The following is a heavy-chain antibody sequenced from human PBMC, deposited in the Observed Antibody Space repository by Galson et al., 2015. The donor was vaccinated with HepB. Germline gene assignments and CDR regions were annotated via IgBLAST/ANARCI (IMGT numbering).Heavy chain of an antibody. Sequence: SLRLSCAASGFTFSSYAMHWVRQAPGKGLEWVAVIPYDGSNKYYADSVKGRFTISRDNSKNTLYLQMNSLRAEDTAVYYCARGDYGDYYYYYGMDVWGQGTTVTVSS. D-gene: IGHD4-17*01. CDR2: IPYDGSNK. V-gene: IGHV3-30*04. J-gene: IGHJ6*02. CDR3: ARGDYGDYYYYYGMDV. CDR1: GFTFSSYA.